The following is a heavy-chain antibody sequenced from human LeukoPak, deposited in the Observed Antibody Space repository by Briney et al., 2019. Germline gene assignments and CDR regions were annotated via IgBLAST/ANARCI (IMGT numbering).Heavy chain of an antibody. CDR2: ISDNSASI. Sequence: GGSLRLSCAASGFTFRNYAVSWVRQAPGKGLEWVSLISDNSASIYYADSVKGRFTISRDNTKNTLYLQMNSLRAEDTAVYYCAKDPQEWELFRDGFDSWGQGTLVTVSS. CDR1: GFTFRNYA. CDR3: AKDPQEWELFRDGFDS. D-gene: IGHD3-10*01. V-gene: IGHV3-23*01. J-gene: IGHJ4*02.